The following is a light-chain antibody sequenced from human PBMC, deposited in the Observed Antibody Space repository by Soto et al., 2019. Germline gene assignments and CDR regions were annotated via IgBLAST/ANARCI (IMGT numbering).Light chain of an antibody. Sequence: DIQMTQSPSSVSASVGDRVTITCRASQSISSYLNWYQQKPGKAPNLLIYAASSLQSGVPSRFSGSGSGTAFILTISSLQPEDFATYYCQQSYTTPRTFGQGTKVEIK. V-gene: IGKV1-39*01. CDR2: AAS. CDR1: QSISSY. CDR3: QQSYTTPRT. J-gene: IGKJ1*01.